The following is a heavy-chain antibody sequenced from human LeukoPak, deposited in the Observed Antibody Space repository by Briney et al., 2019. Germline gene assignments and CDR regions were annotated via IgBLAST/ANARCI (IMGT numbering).Heavy chain of an antibody. CDR2: IDWDDDK. Sequence: SGPALVKPTQTLTLTCTFSGFSLSTSGMCVSWIRQPPGKALEWLALIDWDDDKYYSTSLKTRLTISKDTSKNQVVLTMTNMDPVDTATYYCARSPYCDSSGSHAFDIWGQGTMVTVSS. CDR3: ARSPYCDSSGSHAFDI. J-gene: IGHJ3*02. CDR1: GFSLSTSGMC. V-gene: IGHV2-70*01. D-gene: IGHD3-22*01.